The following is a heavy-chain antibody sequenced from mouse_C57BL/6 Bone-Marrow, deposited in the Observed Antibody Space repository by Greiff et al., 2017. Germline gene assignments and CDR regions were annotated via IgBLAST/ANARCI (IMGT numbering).Heavy chain of an antibody. D-gene: IGHD1-1*01. CDR3: ARGGGFYYGSGAY. CDR2: IYPRSGNT. J-gene: IGHJ3*01. Sequence: QVQLQQSGAELARPGASVKLSCKASGYTFTSYGISWVKQRTGQGLEWIGEIYPRSGNTSYNEKFKGKATLTADQSSRTAYMELRSLTSEDSAVFFCARGGGFYYGSGAYWGQGTLVTVSA. CDR1: GYTFTSYG. V-gene: IGHV1-81*01.